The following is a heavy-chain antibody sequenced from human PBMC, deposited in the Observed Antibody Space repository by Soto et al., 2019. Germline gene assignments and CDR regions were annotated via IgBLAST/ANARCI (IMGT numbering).Heavy chain of an antibody. Sequence: PSETLSLTCTVSGGSISSGDYYWSWIRQPPGKGLEWIGYIYYSGSTYYNPSLKSRVTISVDTSKNQFSLKLSSVTAADTAVYYFVMTYRSSTSFDPCCPGTLVTVSS. CDR1: GGSISSGDYY. CDR2: IYYSGST. D-gene: IGHD3-16*01. CDR3: VMTYRSSTSFDP. J-gene: IGHJ5*02. V-gene: IGHV4-30-4*01.